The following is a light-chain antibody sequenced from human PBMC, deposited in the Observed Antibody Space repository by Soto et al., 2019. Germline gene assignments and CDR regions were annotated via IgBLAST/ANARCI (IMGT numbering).Light chain of an antibody. CDR2: AAS. CDR3: QQYETFSGT. J-gene: IGKJ1*01. CDR1: EDISSY. Sequence: DIQLPQSPSFLSASVGDRVTITCRASEDISSYLAWYQQRPGKAPKFLIYAASTLQRGVPSRFSGSGFGTEFTLTIASLQPDDFATYYCQQYETFSGTFGPGTKVDI. V-gene: IGKV1-9*01.